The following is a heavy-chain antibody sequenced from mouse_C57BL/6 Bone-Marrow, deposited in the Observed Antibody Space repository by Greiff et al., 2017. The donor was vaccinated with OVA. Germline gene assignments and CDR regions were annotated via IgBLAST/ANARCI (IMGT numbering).Heavy chain of an antibody. CDR2: INSDGGST. V-gene: IGHV5-2*03. J-gene: IGHJ3*01. Sequence: DVMLVESGGGLVQPGESLKLSCESNEYEFPSHDMSWVRKTPEKRLALVAAINSDGGSTYYPDTMERRFIISRDNTKTTLYLQMSSLRSEDTALYYCARRGGYDSAWFAYWGQGTLVTVSA. D-gene: IGHD2-4*01. CDR1: EYEFPSHD. CDR3: ARRGGYDSAWFAY.